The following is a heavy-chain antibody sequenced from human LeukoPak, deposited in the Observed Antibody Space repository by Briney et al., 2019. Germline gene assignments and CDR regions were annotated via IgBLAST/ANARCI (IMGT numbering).Heavy chain of an antibody. D-gene: IGHD3-22*01. J-gene: IGHJ2*01. V-gene: IGHV1-8*01. CDR3: ARIHRRADASGHYYEDWYFDL. CDR2: MNPNSGNT. CDR1: GYTFTSYD. Sequence: GASVKVSCKASGYTFTSYDMNWVRQATGQGLEWMGWMNPNSGNTGYAQKFQGRVTMTRNTSISTAYMELSSLRSEDTAVYYCARIHRRADASGHYYEDWYFDLWGRGTLVTVSS.